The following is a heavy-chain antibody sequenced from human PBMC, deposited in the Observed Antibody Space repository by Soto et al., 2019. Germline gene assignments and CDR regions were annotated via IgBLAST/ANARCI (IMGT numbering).Heavy chain of an antibody. CDR1: GGTFSRYT. J-gene: IGHJ4*02. CDR3: ARQFDYESSGYYYAY. CDR2: ITPMLGTA. D-gene: IGHD3-22*01. Sequence: ASVKVSCKASGGTFSRYTISWVRQAPGQGLEWMGGITPMLGTANYAQKFQGKVTIAADESTSTAYMELSSLRSEDTAVYYCARQFDYESSGYYYAYWGQGTVVTVSS. V-gene: IGHV1-69*13.